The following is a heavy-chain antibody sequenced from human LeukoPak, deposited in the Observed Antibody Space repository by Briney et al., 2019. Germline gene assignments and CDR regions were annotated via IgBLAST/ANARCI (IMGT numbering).Heavy chain of an antibody. V-gene: IGHV3-53*01. CDR1: GFTVSHNY. D-gene: IGHD3-22*01. CDR3: ARAPGYYSPFEY. J-gene: IGHJ4*02. Sequence: GGSLRLSCAASGFTVSHNYMSWVRQAPGKGLEWVSVIYSGGSTYYADSVKGRFTISRDNSKNTLYLQMNTLRAEDTAVYYCARAPGYYSPFEYWGQGTLVSVSS. CDR2: IYSGGST.